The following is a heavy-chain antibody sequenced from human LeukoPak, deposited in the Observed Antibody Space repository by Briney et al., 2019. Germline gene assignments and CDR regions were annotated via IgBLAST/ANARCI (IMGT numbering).Heavy chain of an antibody. D-gene: IGHD2-2*01. CDR3: ARSIVVVPAAMGDYYYYYMDV. J-gene: IGHJ6*03. Sequence: SETLSLTCAVYGGSFSGYYWSWIRQPPGKGLEWIGEINHSGSTNYNPSLKSRVTISVDTSKNQFSLKLSSVTAADTAVYYCARSIVVVPAAMGDYYYYYMDVWGKGTTVTVS. CDR1: GGSFSGYY. CDR2: INHSGST. V-gene: IGHV4-34*01.